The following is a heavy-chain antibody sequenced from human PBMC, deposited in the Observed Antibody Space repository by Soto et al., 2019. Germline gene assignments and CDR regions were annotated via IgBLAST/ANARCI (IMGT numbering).Heavy chain of an antibody. Sequence: ASVKVSCKASGGTFSSYAISWVRQAPGQGLEWMGGIIPIFGTANYAQKFQGRVTITADESTSTAYMELSSLRSEDTAVYYCARKGRTSGSGSYHYYYYGMDVWGQGTTVTVSS. CDR2: IIPIFGTA. V-gene: IGHV1-69*13. CDR3: ARKGRTSGSGSYHYYYYGMDV. CDR1: GGTFSSYA. J-gene: IGHJ6*02. D-gene: IGHD3-10*01.